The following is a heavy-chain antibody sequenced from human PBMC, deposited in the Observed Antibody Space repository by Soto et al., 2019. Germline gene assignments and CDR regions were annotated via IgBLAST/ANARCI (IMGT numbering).Heavy chain of an antibody. CDR3: ARIRGYWYGLDV. Sequence: EVQLLESGGGLVQPGGSLRLSCAASGFPLSTYGMTWVRQAPGKGLEWVSAITGTGGNTYYVDSVKGRFTSSRDNSKNMLYLQVXXXXXXXTAVYYCARIRGYWYGLDVWGQGTTVTVSS. CDR1: GFPLSTYG. J-gene: IGHJ6*02. V-gene: IGHV3-23*01. CDR2: ITGTGGNT.